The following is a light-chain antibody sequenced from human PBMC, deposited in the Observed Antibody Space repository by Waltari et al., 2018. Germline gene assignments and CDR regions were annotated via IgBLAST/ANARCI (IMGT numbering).Light chain of an antibody. J-gene: IGKJ3*01. CDR1: QIVSSY. CDR2: DAS. Sequence: EIVLTQSPATLSLSPGERATLSCRASQIVSSYLAWYQQKPGQAPRLLIFDASKRATGIPARFSGSGSGTDFTLTISSLEPEDFAVYYCQQRSNWPPIFTFGPGTKVDIK. CDR3: QQRSNWPPIFT. V-gene: IGKV3-11*01.